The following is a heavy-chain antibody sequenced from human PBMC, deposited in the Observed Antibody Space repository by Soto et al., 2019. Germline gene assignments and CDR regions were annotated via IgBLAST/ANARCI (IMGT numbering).Heavy chain of an antibody. CDR2: IYSGGSI. J-gene: IGHJ4*02. CDR1: GFTVSNNF. D-gene: IGHD3-16*01. V-gene: IGHV3-53*02. Sequence: VQLVESGGGLIQAGGSLRLSCAVSGFTVSNNFMMWVRQAPGKGLEWVSLIYSGGSISYADSVKGRFTISRDGSMNMLYLQMHSVTAEDTAVYYCARDGNGQRGSPHWGQRTRVTVSS. CDR3: ARDGNGQRGSPH.